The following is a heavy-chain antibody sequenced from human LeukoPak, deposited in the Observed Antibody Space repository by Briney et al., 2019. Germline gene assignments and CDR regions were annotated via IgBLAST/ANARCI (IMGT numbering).Heavy chain of an antibody. D-gene: IGHD5-24*01. CDR2: ISGSGGST. Sequence: PGGSLRLSCAASGFTFSNYAMSWVRQAPGKGLEWVSVISGSGGSTYYADSVKGRFTISRDNSKNTLYLQMNSLRAEDTAVYYCARGENVEMATTFFDYWGQGTLVTVSS. CDR1: GFTFSNYA. J-gene: IGHJ4*02. CDR3: ARGENVEMATTFFDY. V-gene: IGHV3-23*01.